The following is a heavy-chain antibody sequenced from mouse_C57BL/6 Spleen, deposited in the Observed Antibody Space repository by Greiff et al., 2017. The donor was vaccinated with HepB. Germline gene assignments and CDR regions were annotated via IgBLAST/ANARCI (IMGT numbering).Heavy chain of an antibody. J-gene: IGHJ4*01. CDR3: TRNGYDGYAMDY. CDR1: GYTFTDYE. V-gene: IGHV1-15*01. CDR2: IDPETGGT. D-gene: IGHD2-2*01. Sequence: QVQLQQSGAELVRPGASVTLSCEASGYTFTDYEMHWVKQTPVHGLEWIGAIDPETGGTSYNQKFKGKAILTADKSSSTAYMELRSLTSEDSAVYYCTRNGYDGYAMDYWGQGTSVTVSS.